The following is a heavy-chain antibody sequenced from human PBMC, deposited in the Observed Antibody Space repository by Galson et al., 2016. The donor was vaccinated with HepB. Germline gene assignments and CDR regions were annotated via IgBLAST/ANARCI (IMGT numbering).Heavy chain of an antibody. CDR3: GRIATEVPVEDY. CDR2: VYSHGTT. Sequence: SETLSLTCSVSGASISESSLYWGWIRQAPGKGLEWIGRVYSHGTTNYNPSFKSRVSVSLDRSKTRFSLSLMSVTAADTAVYFCGRIATEVPVEDYWGQGTPATVLS. J-gene: IGHJ4*02. CDR1: GASISESSLY. V-gene: IGHV4-39*02.